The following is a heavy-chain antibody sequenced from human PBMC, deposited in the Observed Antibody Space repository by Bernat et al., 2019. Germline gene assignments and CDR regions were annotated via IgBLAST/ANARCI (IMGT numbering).Heavy chain of an antibody. D-gene: IGHD6-6*01. Sequence: EVQLVESGGGLVKPGGSLRLSCAASGFTVSSYSMNWVRKAPGKGLEWVSSISSSSSYRYYADSVKGRFTISRDNAKNSLYLKMNSLRAEDTAVYYCARDSSSTLYYYGMDVWGQGTTVTVSS. CDR3: ARDSSSTLYYYGMDV. CDR1: GFTVSSYS. CDR2: ISSSSSYR. V-gene: IGHV3-21*01. J-gene: IGHJ6*02.